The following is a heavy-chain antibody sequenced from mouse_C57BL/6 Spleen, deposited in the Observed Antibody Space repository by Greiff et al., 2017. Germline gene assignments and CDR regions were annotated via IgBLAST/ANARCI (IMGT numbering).Heavy chain of an antibody. J-gene: IGHJ3*01. V-gene: IGHV7-3*01. CDR3: ASSGLRSWFAY. Sequence: DVKLVESGGGLVQPGGSLSLSCAASGFTFTDYYMSLVRQPPGTALEWFGFIRNKANGYTTEYSESVKGRFTSSRDNSQSILYLQMNARRAEDSATDFCASSGLRSWFAYWGQGTLVTVSA. D-gene: IGHD3-1*01. CDR2: IRNKANGYTT. CDR1: GFTFTDYY.